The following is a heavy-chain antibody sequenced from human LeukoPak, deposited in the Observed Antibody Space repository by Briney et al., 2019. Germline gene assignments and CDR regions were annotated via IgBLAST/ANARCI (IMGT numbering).Heavy chain of an antibody. CDR2: IYSGGST. J-gene: IGHJ4*02. CDR1: GFTVSSNY. D-gene: IGHD5-24*01. Sequence: PGGSLRLSCAASGFTVSSNYMSWVRQAPGKGLEWVSVIYSGGSTYYADSVKGRFTISRDNSKNTLYLQMNSLRTEDTALYYCAKDRAAMATIKGGFDYWGQGTLVTVSS. CDR3: AKDRAAMATIKGGFDY. V-gene: IGHV3-53*05.